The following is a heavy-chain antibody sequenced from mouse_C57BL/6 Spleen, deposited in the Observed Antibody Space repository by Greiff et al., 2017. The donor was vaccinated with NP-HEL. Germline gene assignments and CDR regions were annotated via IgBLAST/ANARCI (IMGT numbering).Heavy chain of an antibody. J-gene: IGHJ3*01. V-gene: IGHV5-17*01. CDR1: GFTFSDYG. CDR2: ISSGSSTI. D-gene: IGHD1-1*01. CDR3: ASVGSSPFAY. Sequence: DVQLVESGGGLVKPGGSLKLSCAASGFTFSDYGMHWVRQAPEKGLEWVAYISSGSSTIYYADTVKGRYTISRDNAKNTLFLQMTSLMSEDTAMYYCASVGSSPFAYWGQGTLVTVSA.